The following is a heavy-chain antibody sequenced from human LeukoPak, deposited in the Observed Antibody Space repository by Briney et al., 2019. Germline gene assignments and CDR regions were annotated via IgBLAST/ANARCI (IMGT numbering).Heavy chain of an antibody. Sequence: PGGSLRLSCAASGFTFSSYDMHWVRQVTGKGLEWVSSIDTAGDTYYPGSVKGRFTISRENAKNSLYLQMNSLRAGDTAVYYCVRRCSRSSCPLDYWGQGTLVTVSS. CDR1: GFTFSSYD. V-gene: IGHV3-13*01. CDR2: IDTAGDT. CDR3: VRRCSRSSCPLDY. D-gene: IGHD2-2*01. J-gene: IGHJ4*02.